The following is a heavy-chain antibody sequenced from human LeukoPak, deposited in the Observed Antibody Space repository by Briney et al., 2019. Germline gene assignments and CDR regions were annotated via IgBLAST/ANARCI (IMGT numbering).Heavy chain of an antibody. Sequence: GGSLRLSCAASGFTFSSYAMSWVRQAPGKGLEWVSAISGSGGSTYYADSVKGRFTISRDNSKNTLYLQMNSLRAEDTAVYYCARALQPYSSGWYEYYFDYWGQGTLVTVSS. CDR1: GFTFSSYA. CDR3: ARALQPYSSGWYEYYFDY. D-gene: IGHD6-19*01. CDR2: ISGSGGST. J-gene: IGHJ4*02. V-gene: IGHV3-23*01.